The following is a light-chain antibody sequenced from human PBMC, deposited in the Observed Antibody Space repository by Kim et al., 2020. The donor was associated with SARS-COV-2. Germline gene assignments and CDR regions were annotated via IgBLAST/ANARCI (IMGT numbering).Light chain of an antibody. CDR3: QQRNTWPFT. Sequence: PGERATLSCRASQSASSNLAWYQQKPGQAPSLLIYDASKRAAGIPARFSGSGSGTDFTLTISSLEPEDFAVYYCQQRNTWPFTFGGGTKVDI. V-gene: IGKV3-11*01. CDR2: DAS. J-gene: IGKJ4*01. CDR1: QSASSN.